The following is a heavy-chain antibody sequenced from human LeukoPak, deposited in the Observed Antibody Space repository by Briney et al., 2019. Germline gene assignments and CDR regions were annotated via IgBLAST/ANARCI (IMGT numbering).Heavy chain of an antibody. D-gene: IGHD5-18*01. CDR2: INPSGGST. CDR1: GYTFTSYY. J-gene: IGHJ3*02. Sequence: ASVTVSCKASGYTFTSYYMHWVRQAPGQGLEGMGIINPSGGSTSYAQKFQGRVTMTSDTSTRTVYMELSSLRSEDTAVYYCARPVDTDMANDAFDIWGQGTMVSVSS. CDR3: ARPVDTDMANDAFDI. V-gene: IGHV1-46*01.